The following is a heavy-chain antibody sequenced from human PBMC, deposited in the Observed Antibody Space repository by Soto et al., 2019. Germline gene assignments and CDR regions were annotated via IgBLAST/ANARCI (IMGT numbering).Heavy chain of an antibody. CDR3: GRDEVRNGVGV. CDR1: GFTFSDFW. V-gene: IGHV3-7*01. Sequence: PGGSLRLSCEASGFTFSDFWMSRVRQAPGKGLEWVANIKGDGSEKRYVDSVRGRFTISRDNAKNSVYLQMNSLRADDTALYYCGRDEVRNGVGVWGQGIKVTVSS. CDR2: IKGDGSEK. J-gene: IGHJ6*02.